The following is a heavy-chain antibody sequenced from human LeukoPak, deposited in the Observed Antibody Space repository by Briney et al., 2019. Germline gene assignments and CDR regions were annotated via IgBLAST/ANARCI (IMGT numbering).Heavy chain of an antibody. J-gene: IGHJ4*02. V-gene: IGHV3-48*02. CDR3: ARKYGGYADY. Sequence: GGSLRLSCAASGFTFSSYSMTWVRQAPGKGLEWVSHICGGSSSVYYADSVKGRFTISRDNAKNSLYLQMNSLRDEDTAVYYCARKYGGYADYWGQGTLVTVSS. CDR1: GFTFSSYS. CDR2: ICGGSSSV. D-gene: IGHD5-12*01.